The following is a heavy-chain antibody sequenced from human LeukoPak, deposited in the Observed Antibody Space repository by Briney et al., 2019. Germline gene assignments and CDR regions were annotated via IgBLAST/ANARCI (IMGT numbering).Heavy chain of an antibody. CDR1: GFTFSSYS. V-gene: IGHV3-48*01. CDR3: ASNSYGPFDY. J-gene: IGHJ4*02. CDR2: ISSSSSTI. Sequence: GGSLRLSCAASGFTFSSYSMNWVRQAPGKGLEWVSYISSSSSTIYYADSVKGRFTISRDNAKNSLYLQMNSLRAEDTAVYYCASNSYGPFDYWGQGTLVTVSS. D-gene: IGHD5-18*01.